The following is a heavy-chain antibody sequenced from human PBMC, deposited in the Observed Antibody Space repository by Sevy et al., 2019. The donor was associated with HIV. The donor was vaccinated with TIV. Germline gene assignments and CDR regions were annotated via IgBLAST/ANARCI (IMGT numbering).Heavy chain of an antibody. CDR2: ISSSSSYI. Sequence: GGSLRLSCAASGFTFSSYSMNWVRQAPGKGLEWVSSISSSSSYIYYEDSVKGRFTISRDNAKNSLYLQMNSLRAEDTAVYYCARDEDGGYGAAGGAFDIWGQGTMVTVSS. J-gene: IGHJ3*02. CDR1: GFTFSSYS. CDR3: ARDEDGGYGAAGGAFDI. V-gene: IGHV3-21*01. D-gene: IGHD4-17*01.